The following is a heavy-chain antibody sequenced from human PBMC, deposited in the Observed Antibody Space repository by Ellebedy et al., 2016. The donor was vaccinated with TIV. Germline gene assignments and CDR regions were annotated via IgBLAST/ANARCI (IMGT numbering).Heavy chain of an antibody. J-gene: IGHJ4*02. V-gene: IGHV3-23*01. CDR1: GFTFSSYV. Sequence: GESLKISXTASGFTFSSYVMSWVRQAPGKGLKWVSGISRSGDSTYYADSVKGRFTISRDNPKNTLYLQTNSLRAEDTAVYYCAKDRDDDGDYVFDSWGQGILVTVSS. CDR3: AKDRDDDGDYVFDS. D-gene: IGHD4-17*01. CDR2: ISRSGDST.